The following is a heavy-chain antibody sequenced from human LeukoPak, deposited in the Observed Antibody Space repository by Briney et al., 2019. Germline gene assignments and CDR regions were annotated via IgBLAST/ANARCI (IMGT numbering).Heavy chain of an antibody. CDR2: IIPIFGTA. J-gene: IGHJ3*02. CDR1: GGTFSSYA. D-gene: IGHD2-15*01. Sequence: SVKVSCKASGGTFSSYAISWVRQAPGQGLEWMGGIIPIFGTANYAQKFQGRVTITADKSTSTAYMELSSLRSEDTAVYYCARVGGGGHDAFDIWGQGTMVTVSS. CDR3: ARVGGGGHDAFDI. V-gene: IGHV1-69*06.